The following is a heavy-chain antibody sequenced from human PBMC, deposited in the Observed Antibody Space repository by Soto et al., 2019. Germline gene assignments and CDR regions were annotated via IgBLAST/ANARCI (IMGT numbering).Heavy chain of an antibody. V-gene: IGHV3-33*08. CDR1: ASIFKGHG. Sequence: GGSLRLSCAASASIFKGHGIHWVRQAPGKGLEWVAIIRYDGSDEHYGDSVKGRFTISRDNSKNMLYLQMNSLRAEDTAVYYCARDGVGATTFFGYLDSWGQGTLVTVSS. CDR2: IRYDGSDE. D-gene: IGHD1-26*01. J-gene: IGHJ4*02. CDR3: ARDGVGATTFFGYLDS.